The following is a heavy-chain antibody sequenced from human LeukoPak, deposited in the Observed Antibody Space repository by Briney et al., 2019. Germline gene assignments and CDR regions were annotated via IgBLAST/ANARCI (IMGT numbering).Heavy chain of an antibody. D-gene: IGHD1-1*01. CDR1: GYTFTSYG. Sequence: ASVNVSCKASGYTFTSYGISWVRQARGQGLEGMGWISAFNGKTHYAQKLQGRVTMTTDTSTSTAYMELRRLRSDDTAVYYCARDLERRDYYYIMDVWGQGTTVTVSS. CDR3: ARDLERRDYYYIMDV. CDR2: ISAFNGKT. J-gene: IGHJ6*02. V-gene: IGHV1-18*01.